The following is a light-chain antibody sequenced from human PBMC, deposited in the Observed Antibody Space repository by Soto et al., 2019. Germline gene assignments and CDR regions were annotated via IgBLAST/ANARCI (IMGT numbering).Light chain of an antibody. V-gene: IGKV1-6*01. CDR2: AAS. J-gene: IGKJ3*01. CDR1: QGIRND. Sequence: AIQMAQSPSSLSASVGDRVTITCRASQGIRNDLGWYQQKPGKAPKLLIYAASSLQSGVPSRFSGTGSGTDFTLTITSLQPADFATYYCLHDYNYPFTFGPGTRWIS. CDR3: LHDYNYPFT.